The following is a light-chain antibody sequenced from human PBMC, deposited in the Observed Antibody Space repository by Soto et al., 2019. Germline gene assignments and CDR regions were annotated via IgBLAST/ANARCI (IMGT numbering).Light chain of an antibody. CDR3: HQRSSWPIT. J-gene: IGKJ5*01. Sequence: EIVLTQSPDTVSLSPGERATRSCRASQSFSGHLAWYQQKPGQAPRLLIYDASKRATGIPARFSGSGFGTDFTLTISSLEPEDFAVYYCHQRSSWPITFGQGTRLEIK. CDR2: DAS. CDR1: QSFSGH. V-gene: IGKV3-11*01.